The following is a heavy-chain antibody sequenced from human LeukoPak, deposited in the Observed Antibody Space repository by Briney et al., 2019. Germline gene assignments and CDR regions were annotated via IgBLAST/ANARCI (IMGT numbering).Heavy chain of an antibody. D-gene: IGHD3-3*01. CDR2: ISYDRSNK. CDR3: AKTYYDFWSGYYVPYDY. J-gene: IGHJ4*02. Sequence: GGSLRLSCAASGFTFSSYGMHWVRQAPGKGLEWVAVISYDRSNKYYADSVKGRFTISRDNSKNTLYLQMNSLRAEDTAVYYCAKTYYDFWSGYYVPYDYWGQGTLVTVSS. V-gene: IGHV3-30*18. CDR1: GFTFSSYG.